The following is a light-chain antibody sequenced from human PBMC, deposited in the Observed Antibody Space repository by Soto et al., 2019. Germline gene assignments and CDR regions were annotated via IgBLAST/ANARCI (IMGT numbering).Light chain of an antibody. CDR3: AAWDDSLTAVV. CDR2: SNS. CDR1: SSNIGSNT. J-gene: IGLJ2*01. V-gene: IGLV1-44*01. Sequence: SVLTQPPSASGTPGQRVTISCSGSSSNIGSNTVNWYRQLPGTAPRLLIYSNSQRPSGVPDRFSGSTSGTSASLAISGLQSEDEADYYCAAWDDSLTAVVFGGGTKLTVL.